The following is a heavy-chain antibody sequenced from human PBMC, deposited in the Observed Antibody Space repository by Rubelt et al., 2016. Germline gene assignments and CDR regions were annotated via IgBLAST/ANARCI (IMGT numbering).Heavy chain of an antibody. CDR2: IDYNEVP. CDR1: GGSIGSFY. J-gene: IGHJ5*02. CDR3: AGGEDHDYRDYYFDP. V-gene: IGHV4-59*01. D-gene: IGHD4-17*01. Sequence: QVQLQESGPGLVKPSETLSLTCTLSGGSIGSFYWTWIRQFPGKGLEWIGHIDYNEVPTYHPSPNSRGIIFVDRSKNQFYLELTSVTAADTAIDYCAGGEDHDYRDYYFDPWGRGTLVTVSS.